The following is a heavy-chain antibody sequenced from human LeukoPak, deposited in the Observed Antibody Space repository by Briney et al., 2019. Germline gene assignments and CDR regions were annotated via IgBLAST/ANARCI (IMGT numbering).Heavy chain of an antibody. CDR3: ARQGYCGGDCYSHNLDY. CDR1: GGSFSGYY. J-gene: IGHJ4*02. D-gene: IGHD2-21*02. CDR2: INHSGST. V-gene: IGHV4-34*01. Sequence: SETLSLTCAVYGGSFSGYYWSWIRQPPGKGLEWIGEINHSGSTNYNPSLKSRVTISVDTSKNQFSLKLSSVTAADTAVYYCARQGYCGGDCYSHNLDYWGQGTLVTVSS.